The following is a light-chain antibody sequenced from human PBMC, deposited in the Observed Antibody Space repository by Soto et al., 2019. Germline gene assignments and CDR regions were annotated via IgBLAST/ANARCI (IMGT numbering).Light chain of an antibody. CDR3: QQSYSTRWT. V-gene: IGKV1-39*01. J-gene: IGKJ1*01. Sequence: DTQMTQSPSSLSASVGDRVTITCRASQSISSYLNWYQQKPGKAPKLLIYAASSLQSGVPSRFSGSGSGTDFTLTISSLQPEDFATYYCQQSYSTRWTFGQGTKVE. CDR2: AAS. CDR1: QSISSY.